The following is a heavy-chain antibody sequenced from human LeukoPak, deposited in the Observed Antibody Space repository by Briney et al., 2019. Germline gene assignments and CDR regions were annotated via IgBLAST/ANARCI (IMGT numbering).Heavy chain of an antibody. CDR2: LSSNSSYG. D-gene: IGHD6-13*01. Sequence: PGETLRLSCAASGFTFRSYTINWVRQAPGKGLEWGSSLSSNSSYGYYAESEKGRFTISRDNTRTTLNLQMNNLSATDTAMYYCARKSGRVSSNPDYFDYWGRGILVTVSS. CDR3: ARKSGRVSSNPDYFDY. V-gene: IGHV3-21*01. CDR1: GFTFRSYT. J-gene: IGHJ4*02.